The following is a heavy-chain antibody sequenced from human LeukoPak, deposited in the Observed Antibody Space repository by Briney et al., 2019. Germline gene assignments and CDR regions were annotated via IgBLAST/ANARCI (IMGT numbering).Heavy chain of an antibody. J-gene: IGHJ4*02. CDR2: ISPGSSTI. D-gene: IGHD6-13*01. CDR1: GFTFSSYN. Sequence: PGGSLRLSCATSGFTFSSYNMNWVRQAPGKGLEWVSYISPGSSTIYYADSVKGRFTISRDNAKNSLYLQMNSLRDEDTAVYYCARSKQLDYWGQGTLVTVSS. CDR3: ARSKQLDY. V-gene: IGHV3-48*02.